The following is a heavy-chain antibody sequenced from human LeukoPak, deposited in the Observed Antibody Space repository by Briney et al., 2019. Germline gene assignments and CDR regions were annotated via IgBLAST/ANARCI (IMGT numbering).Heavy chain of an antibody. CDR3: ARDLGPFDY. CDR2: INPSGGST. V-gene: IGHV1-46*01. CDR1: GYSLTNYY. J-gene: IGHJ4*02. Sequence: GASVKVSCKAFGYSLTNYYVHWVRQAPGQGLEWMGEINPSGGSTSYAQKFQGRITITADKSTSTAYMELSSLRSEDTAVYYCARDLGPFDYWGQGTLVTVSS. D-gene: IGHD7-27*01.